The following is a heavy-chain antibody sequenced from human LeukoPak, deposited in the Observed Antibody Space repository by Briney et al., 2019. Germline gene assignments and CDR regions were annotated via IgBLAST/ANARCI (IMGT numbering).Heavy chain of an antibody. CDR3: ARSRIIVYNWFDP. Sequence: KSGGSLRLSCAASGFTFSDYYMSWIRQAPGKGLEWVSYISSSGSTIYYADSVKGRFTISRDNAKNSLYLQMNSLRAEDTAVYYCARSRIIVYNWFDPWGQGTLVTVSS. V-gene: IGHV3-11*01. CDR2: ISSSGSTI. CDR1: GFTFSDYY. J-gene: IGHJ5*02. D-gene: IGHD2-15*01.